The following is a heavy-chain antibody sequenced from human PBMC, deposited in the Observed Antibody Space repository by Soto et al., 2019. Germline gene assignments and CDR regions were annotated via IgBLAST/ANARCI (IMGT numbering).Heavy chain of an antibody. D-gene: IGHD2-15*01. J-gene: IGHJ5*02. Sequence: QVQLVQSGAEVKKPGSSVKVSCKASGGTFSRDAISWVRQAPGQVLEWMGGIIPMLGTAKYVQKFQGRLTVTADESTTAAYMELRSVRSDDTAVYYCARGVVVVAASQLGWFDPWGQGTLVTVSS. CDR2: IIPMLGTA. CDR3: ARGVVVVAASQLGWFDP. V-gene: IGHV1-69*01. CDR1: GGTFSRDA.